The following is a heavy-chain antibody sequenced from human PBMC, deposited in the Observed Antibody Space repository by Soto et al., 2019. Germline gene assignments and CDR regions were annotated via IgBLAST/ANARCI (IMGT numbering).Heavy chain of an antibody. CDR3: ARWAN. Sequence: EVQLVQSGGGLVQPGGSLRLSCAVSGFTYCRDWMSWVRQAPGKGLEWVANINEDGSETYYVESVKGRFTISRDNAENSLYLQMDGLRVDDTAIYYCARWANWGQGTLVTVS. V-gene: IGHV3-7*01. J-gene: IGHJ4*02. CDR2: INEDGSET. CDR1: GFTYCRDW.